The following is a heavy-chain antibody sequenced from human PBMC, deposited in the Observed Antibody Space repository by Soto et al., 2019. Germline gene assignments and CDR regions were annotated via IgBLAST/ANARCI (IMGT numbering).Heavy chain of an antibody. CDR3: ARGWVEGLSRQPPSDF. CDR2: INSDGSAT. V-gene: IGHV3-74*01. D-gene: IGHD3-3*01. Sequence: EVHLVESGGGLVQPGWSLRLSCAASGFTFNTHWMHWVRQAPGKGLVWVSRINSDGSATSHAESVKGRFTISRDNAKNTLYLHMNSLRAEDSAVYYCARGWVEGLSRQPPSDFWGQGTLVTVSS. J-gene: IGHJ4*02. CDR1: GFTFNTHW.